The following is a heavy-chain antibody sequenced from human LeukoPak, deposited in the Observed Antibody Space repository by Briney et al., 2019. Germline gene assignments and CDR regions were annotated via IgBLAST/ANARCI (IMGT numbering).Heavy chain of an antibody. CDR1: GDSISSSSSY. CDR3: ARGCTNGVCYGKSFDY. CDR2: IYYSGST. V-gene: IGHV4-39*07. J-gene: IGHJ4*02. D-gene: IGHD2-8*01. Sequence: SETLSLTCTVSGDSISSSSSYWGWIRQPPGKGLEWIGSIYYSGSTYYNPSLKSRVTISVDTSKNQFSLKLSSVTAADTAVYYCARGCTNGVCYGKSFDYWGQGTLVTVSS.